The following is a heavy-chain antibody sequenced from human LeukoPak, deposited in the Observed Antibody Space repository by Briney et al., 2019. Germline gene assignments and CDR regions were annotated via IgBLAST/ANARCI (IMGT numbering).Heavy chain of an antibody. Sequence: SVKVSCKASGGTFSSYANSWVRQAPGQGLEWMGGIIPIFGTANYAQKFQGRVTITADKSTSTAYMELSRLRSDDTAVYYCARDPSDIVVVPAAAYNWFDPWGQGTLVTVSS. CDR1: GGTFSSYA. CDR2: IIPIFGTA. D-gene: IGHD2-2*01. CDR3: ARDPSDIVVVPAAAYNWFDP. J-gene: IGHJ5*02. V-gene: IGHV1-69*06.